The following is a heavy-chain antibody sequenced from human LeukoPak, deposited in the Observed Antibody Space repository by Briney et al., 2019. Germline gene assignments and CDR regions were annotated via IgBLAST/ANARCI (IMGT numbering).Heavy chain of an antibody. CDR3: ARVASVHYYDSSGFGYYYYYMDV. Sequence: PGGSLRLSCAASGFTVSSNYMSWVRQAPGKGLEWVSVIYSGGSTYYADSVKGRFTISRDNAKNSLNLQMNSLRAEDTAVYYCARVASVHYYDSSGFGYYYYYMDVWGKGTTVTVSS. D-gene: IGHD3-22*01. V-gene: IGHV3-66*01. CDR2: IYSGGST. CDR1: GFTVSSNY. J-gene: IGHJ6*03.